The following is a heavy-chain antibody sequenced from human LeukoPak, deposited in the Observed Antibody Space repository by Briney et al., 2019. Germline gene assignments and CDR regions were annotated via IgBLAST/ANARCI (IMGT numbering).Heavy chain of an antibody. CDR3: ATLPWCSGGSCYSHDC. J-gene: IGHJ4*02. CDR2: IYYSGST. D-gene: IGHD2-15*01. V-gene: IGHV4-39*01. CDR1: GGSVSSNRYY. Sequence: SETLSLTCTVSGGSVSSNRYYWGWIRQPPGKGLEWIGSIYYSGSTYYNPSLQSRVTISVDTSKNQISLKLSSVTAADTAVYYCATLPWCSGGSCYSHDCWGQGTLVTVSS.